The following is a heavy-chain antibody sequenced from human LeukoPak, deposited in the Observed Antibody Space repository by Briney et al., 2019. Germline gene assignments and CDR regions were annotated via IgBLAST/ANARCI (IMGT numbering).Heavy chain of an antibody. D-gene: IGHD3-22*01. J-gene: IGHJ3*02. Sequence: GESLKISCEGSGYSFTSYWIGWVRQMPGKGLEWMGIIYPGDSDTRYSPSFQGQVTISADKSISTAYLQWSSLKASDTAMYYCASLIERWNDAFDIWGQGTMVTVSS. V-gene: IGHV5-51*01. CDR3: ASLIERWNDAFDI. CDR2: IYPGDSDT. CDR1: GYSFTSYW.